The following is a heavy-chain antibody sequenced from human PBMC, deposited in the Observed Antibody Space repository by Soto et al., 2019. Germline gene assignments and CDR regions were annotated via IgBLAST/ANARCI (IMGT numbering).Heavy chain of an antibody. CDR2: IYYSGST. Sequence: SETQSLTCPVSVGSISSYYWSWIRQPPGKGLEWIGYIYYSGSTNYNPSLKSRVTISVDTSKNQFSLKLSSVTAADTAVYYCARAKDDSSGYYEDYWGQGTLVTVSS. V-gene: IGHV4-59*01. J-gene: IGHJ4*02. D-gene: IGHD3-22*01. CDR1: VGSISSYY. CDR3: ARAKDDSSGYYEDY.